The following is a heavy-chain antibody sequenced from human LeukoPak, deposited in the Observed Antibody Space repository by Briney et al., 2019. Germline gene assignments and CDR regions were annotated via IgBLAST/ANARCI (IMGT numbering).Heavy chain of an antibody. CDR1: GGSFSGYY. Sequence: SETLSLTCAVYGGSFSGYYWSWTRQPPGKGLEWIGEINYSGSTNYNPSLESRVTISVDTSKNQFSLKLSSVTAADTAVYYCSRGRRDGYTGPWYFDLWGRGTLVTVSS. J-gene: IGHJ2*01. CDR2: INYSGST. D-gene: IGHD5-24*01. V-gene: IGHV4-34*01. CDR3: SRGRRDGYTGPWYFDL.